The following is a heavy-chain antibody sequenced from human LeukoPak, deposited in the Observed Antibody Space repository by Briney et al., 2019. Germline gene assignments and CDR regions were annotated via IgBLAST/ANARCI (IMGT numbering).Heavy chain of an antibody. Sequence: GASVKVSCKASGATFTTYAIIWVRQAPGQGLVWMGGIIPVFGTANYAQRFQGRVTISTDESTSTAYMELTSLRSEDTAVYYCARGYCSSTSCFLDYWGQGTLVTVSS. D-gene: IGHD2-2*01. CDR2: IIPVFGTA. CDR1: GATFTTYA. J-gene: IGHJ4*02. CDR3: ARGYCSSTSCFLDY. V-gene: IGHV1-69*05.